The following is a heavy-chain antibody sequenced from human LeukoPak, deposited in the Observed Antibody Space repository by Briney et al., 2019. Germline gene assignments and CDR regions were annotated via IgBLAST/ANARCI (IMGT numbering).Heavy chain of an antibody. D-gene: IGHD3-9*01. CDR1: GFTFSSYG. V-gene: IGHV3-23*01. Sequence: PGGPLRLSCAASGFTFSSYGMNWVRQAPGKGLEWFSAISGSGRSTYYADSVKGRFTISRDNSKNTLYLQMNSLRAEDTAVYYCAKCYYDILNAYYADYWGQGTLVTVSS. J-gene: IGHJ4*02. CDR2: ISGSGRST. CDR3: AKCYYDILNAYYADY.